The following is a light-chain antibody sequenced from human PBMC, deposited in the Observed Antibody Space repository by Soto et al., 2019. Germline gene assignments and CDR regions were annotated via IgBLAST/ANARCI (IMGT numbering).Light chain of an antibody. CDR1: QGINNS. CDR2: AAS. J-gene: IGKJ2*01. V-gene: IGKV1-27*01. CDR3: QKYNSATHT. Sequence: DIQMTQSPSSLSASVGDRVTITCRASQGINNSLSWYQQKPGTDPTLLIYAASTLQSGVPSRFRCSGSGTEFTLTISIRKPEDVETYYYQKYNSATHTFGQGTKLEIK.